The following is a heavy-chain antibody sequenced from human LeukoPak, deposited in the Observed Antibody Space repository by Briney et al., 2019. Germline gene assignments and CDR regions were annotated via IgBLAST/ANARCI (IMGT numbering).Heavy chain of an antibody. Sequence: SETLSLTCAVFGVSFSGCYWSWIRQAPGQGLEWIGEINHSGSTNYKPSLKRRVTISVDTSKIQLSLKLSSVTAADTAVYYCARVRLRWADFDYWGKGTLVTVSS. V-gene: IGHV4-34*01. CDR2: INHSGST. CDR1: GVSFSGCY. J-gene: IGHJ4*02. CDR3: ARVRLRWADFDY. D-gene: IGHD4-23*01.